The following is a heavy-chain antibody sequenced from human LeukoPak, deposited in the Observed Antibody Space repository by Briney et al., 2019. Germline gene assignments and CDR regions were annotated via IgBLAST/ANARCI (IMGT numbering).Heavy chain of an antibody. CDR1: GYTFTGYY. CDR2: INPNSGGT. J-gene: IGHJ5*02. V-gene: IGHV1-2*02. Sequence: ASVKVSCKASGYTFTGYYMHWVRHAPGQGLEWMGWINPNSGGTNYAQKFQGRVTMTRDTSISTAYMELSRLRSDDTAVYYCARHMALRRDWFDPWGQGTLVTVSS. CDR3: ARHMALRRDWFDP. D-gene: IGHD2-21*01.